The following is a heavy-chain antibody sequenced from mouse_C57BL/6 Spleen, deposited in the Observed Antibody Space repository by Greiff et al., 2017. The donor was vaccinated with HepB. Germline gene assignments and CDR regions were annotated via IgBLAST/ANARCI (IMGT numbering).Heavy chain of an antibody. CDR1: GYTFTSYD. D-gene: IGHD2-5*01. CDR2: IYPRDGST. CDR3: ARKAYYSNYGYYAMDY. J-gene: IGHJ4*01. Sequence: ESGPELVKPGASVKLSCKASGYTFTSYDINWVKQRPGQGLEWIGWIYPRDGSTKYNEKFKGKATLTVDTSSSTAYMELHSLTSEDSAVYFCARKAYYSNYGYYAMDYWGQGTSVTVSS. V-gene: IGHV1-85*01.